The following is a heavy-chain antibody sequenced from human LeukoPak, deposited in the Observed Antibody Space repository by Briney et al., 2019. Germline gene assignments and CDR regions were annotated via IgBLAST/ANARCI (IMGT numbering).Heavy chain of an antibody. V-gene: IGHV1-18*01. D-gene: IGHD2-15*01. CDR1: GYTFTSYA. CDR3: ARVTLSEIVVFDI. CDR2: ISSYNGNT. Sequence: GASVKVSCKASGYTFTSYAITWVRQAPGQGLEWMGWISSYNGNTNYAQKLQGRVTMTTETSRSTAYMELRSLRSDDTAVYYCARVTLSEIVVFDIWGQGTMVTVSS. J-gene: IGHJ3*02.